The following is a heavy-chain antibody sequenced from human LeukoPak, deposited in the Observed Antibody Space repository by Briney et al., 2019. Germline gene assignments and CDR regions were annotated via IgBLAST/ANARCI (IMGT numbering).Heavy chain of an antibody. CDR3: ARPSGSYSRENFDY. D-gene: IGHD1-26*01. V-gene: IGHV4-39*01. CDR1: GGSISSSSYY. CDR2: IYYSGST. J-gene: IGHJ4*02. Sequence: PSETLSLTCTVSGGSISSSSYYWGWIRQPPGKGLEWIGSIYYSGSTYYNPSLKSRVTISVDTSKNQFSLKLSSVTAADTAVYYCARPSGSYSRENFDYWGQGTLVTVCS.